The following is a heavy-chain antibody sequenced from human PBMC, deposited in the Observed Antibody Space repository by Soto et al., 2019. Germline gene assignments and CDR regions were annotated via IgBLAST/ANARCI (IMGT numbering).Heavy chain of an antibody. D-gene: IGHD6-13*01. V-gene: IGHV3-21*01. Sequence: PGGSLRLSCAASGFTFSSYSMNWVRQAPGKGLEWVSSISSSSSYIYYADSVKGRFTISRGNAKNSLYLQMNSLRAEDTAVYYCARDGPSSSWYRGWFDPWGQGTLVTVSS. CDR3: ARDGPSSSWYRGWFDP. J-gene: IGHJ5*02. CDR2: ISSSSSYI. CDR1: GFTFSSYS.